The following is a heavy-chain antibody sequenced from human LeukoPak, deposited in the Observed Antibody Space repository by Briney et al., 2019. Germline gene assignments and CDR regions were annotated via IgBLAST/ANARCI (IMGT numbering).Heavy chain of an antibody. CDR1: GFTFSSYS. Sequence: GVSLRLSCAASGFTFSSYSMNWVRQAPGKGLEWVSSISSSSSYIYYADSVKGRFTISRDNAKNSLYLQMNSLRAEDTAVYYCARPKGSPGYYYGMDVWGQGTTVTVSS. D-gene: IGHD7-27*01. CDR3: ARPKGSPGYYYGMDV. J-gene: IGHJ6*02. V-gene: IGHV3-21*01. CDR2: ISSSSSYI.